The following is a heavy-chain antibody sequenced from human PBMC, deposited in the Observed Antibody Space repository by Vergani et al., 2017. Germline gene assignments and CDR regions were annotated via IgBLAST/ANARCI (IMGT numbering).Heavy chain of an antibody. D-gene: IGHD1-7*01. CDR2: IYWNDDQ. CDR1: GFSLNTRGVS. V-gene: IGHV2-5*04. J-gene: IGHJ6*03. Sequence: QITLKESGPTLVKPTQTLTLTCTFSGFSLNTRGVSVAWIRKPPGKALDWLDLIYWNDDQHYSPSLNNRVTITKDTSKNQVVLTMTNMDYVDTGTYYCVYRKTECGTTGCFYPFYYYYYMDVWGKGTTVTVSS. CDR3: VYRKTECGTTGCFYPFYYYYYMDV.